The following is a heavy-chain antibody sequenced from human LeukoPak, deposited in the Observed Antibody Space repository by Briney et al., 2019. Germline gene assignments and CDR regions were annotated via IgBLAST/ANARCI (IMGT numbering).Heavy chain of an antibody. D-gene: IGHD6-19*01. CDR1: GYTFTNYG. V-gene: IGHV1-18*01. CDR3: ARRSTLYSSGRFYFDY. J-gene: IGHJ4*02. CDR2: ISAHDGTR. Sequence: GASVKVSCKASGYTFTNYGITWVRQAPGQGLEWMGWISAHDGTRNYALKHEDRVTMPTDTSTSTAYMELRGLRSDDTAVYYCARRSTLYSSGRFYFDYWGQGTLVTVSS.